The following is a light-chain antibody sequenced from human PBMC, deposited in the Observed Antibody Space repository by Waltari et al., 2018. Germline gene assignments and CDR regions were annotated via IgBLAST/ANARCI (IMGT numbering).Light chain of an antibody. CDR3: LQTYTTPLT. CDR1: QSIGRW. J-gene: IGKJ4*01. V-gene: IGKV1-5*03. CDR2: EAS. Sequence: DIQMTQSPSTLSASIGDRVTITCRASQSIGRWLAWYQHKPGKAPKALIYEASSLESGVPSRFSGSGSETEFTLTINSLQPDDFATYYCLQTYTTPLTFGGGTNVEIK.